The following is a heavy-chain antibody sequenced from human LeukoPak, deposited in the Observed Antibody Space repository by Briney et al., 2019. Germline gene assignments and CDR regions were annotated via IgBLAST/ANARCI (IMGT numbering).Heavy chain of an antibody. Sequence: GVLRLSCAASGFTFDDYAMHWVRQAPGKGLEWVSLISGDGGSTYYADSVKGRFTISRDNSKNSLYLQMNSLRTEDTALYYCAKDSGGGGVCPGQYWGQGTLVTVSS. CDR2: ISGDGGST. V-gene: IGHV3-43*02. CDR3: AKDSGGGGVCPGQY. J-gene: IGHJ4*02. D-gene: IGHD2-8*01. CDR1: GFTFDDYA.